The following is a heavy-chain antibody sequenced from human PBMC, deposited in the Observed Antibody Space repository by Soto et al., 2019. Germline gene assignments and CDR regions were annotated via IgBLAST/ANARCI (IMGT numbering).Heavy chain of an antibody. J-gene: IGHJ4*02. CDR1: GYRLSSYG. CDR3: ARERYVASRHSHFDS. D-gene: IGHD6-6*01. Sequence: GASGKVSCQASGYRLSSYGLKFFRPANGQGLEWLGWTNTYNDDRNYAQKFRGRVTFTTDTSTNTAFMELRSLISDDTAVYFCARERYVASRHSHFDSWGQGTQVSVS. CDR2: TNTYNDDR. V-gene: IGHV1-18*04.